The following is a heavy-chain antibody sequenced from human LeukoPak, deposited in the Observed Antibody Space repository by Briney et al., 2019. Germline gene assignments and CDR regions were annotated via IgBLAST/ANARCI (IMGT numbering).Heavy chain of an antibody. CDR1: GFTFTNYA. D-gene: IGHD4-17*01. V-gene: IGHV3-23*01. CDR2: ITVNGGTT. J-gene: IGHJ1*01. Sequence: PGGSLRLSCAASGFTFTNYAMTWVRQAPGKGLEWVSSITVNGGTTYYADSVKGRFTISRDNYRNTLYLHMNSLRAEGTAVYYCARDPNGDYVGAFDFQRWGQGTLVTVSS. CDR3: ARDPNGDYVGAFDFQR.